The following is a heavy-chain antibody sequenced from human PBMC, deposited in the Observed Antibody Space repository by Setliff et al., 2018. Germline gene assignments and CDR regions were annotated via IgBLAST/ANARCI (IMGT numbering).Heavy chain of an antibody. J-gene: IGHJ3*02. D-gene: IGHD6-19*01. Sequence: GESLKISCKGSGYSFTSYWIGWVRQMPGKGLEWMGIMHPGNSDTRYSPSFQGQVTISADKSISTAYLQWSSLKASDTAMYYCARQAVAGSDAFDIWGQGTMVTVSS. CDR3: ARQAVAGSDAFDI. CDR1: GYSFTSYW. CDR2: MHPGNSDT. V-gene: IGHV5-51*01.